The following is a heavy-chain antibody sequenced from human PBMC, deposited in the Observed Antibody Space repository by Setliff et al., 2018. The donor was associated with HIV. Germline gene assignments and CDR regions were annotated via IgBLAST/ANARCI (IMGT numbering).Heavy chain of an antibody. Sequence: AGGSLRLSCAASGFTFKNYGMHWVRQAPGKGLEWLAFIQYDGSNKYYADSVKGRFTISRDNPKNSLYLQMNSLRAEDTAVYHCARGERGVVRGVIRGHAIYYYGMDVWGQGTTVTVSS. CDR2: IQYDGSNK. CDR1: GFTFKNYG. V-gene: IGHV3-30*02. J-gene: IGHJ6*02. D-gene: IGHD3-10*01. CDR3: ARGERGVVRGVIRGHAIYYYGMDV.